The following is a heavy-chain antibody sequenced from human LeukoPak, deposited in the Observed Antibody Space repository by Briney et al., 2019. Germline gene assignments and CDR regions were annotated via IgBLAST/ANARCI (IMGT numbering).Heavy chain of an antibody. CDR1: GGSISSYY. CDR3: ARDPIRGYSH. J-gene: IGHJ4*02. V-gene: IGHV4-59*01. D-gene: IGHD5-18*01. Sequence: SETLSLTCTVSGGSISSYYWSWIRQPPGKGLEWIGYIYYSGSTNYNPSLKSRVTISVDTSKNQFSLELSSVTAADTAVYYCARDPIRGYSHWGQGTLVTVSS. CDR2: IYYSGST.